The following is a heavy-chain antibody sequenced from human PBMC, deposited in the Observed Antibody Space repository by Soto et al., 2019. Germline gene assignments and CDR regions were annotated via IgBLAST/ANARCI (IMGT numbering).Heavy chain of an antibody. D-gene: IGHD2-21*02. CDR3: ARGTVVTATIDY. CDR1: GGSISSYY. V-gene: IGHV4-59*08. J-gene: IGHJ4*02. Sequence: SETLSLTCTVSGGSISSYYWSWIRQPPGKGLEWIGYIYYSGSTNYNPSLKSRVTISVDTSKNQFSLKLSSVTAADTAVYYCARGTVVTATIDYWGRGTRVTVSS. CDR2: IYYSGST.